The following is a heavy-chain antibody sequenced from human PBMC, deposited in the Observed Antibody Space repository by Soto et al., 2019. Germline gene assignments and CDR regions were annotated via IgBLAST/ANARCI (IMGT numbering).Heavy chain of an antibody. CDR2: IYHSGST. CDR3: ARGTTVTSNWFDP. J-gene: IGHJ5*02. V-gene: IGHV4-30-2*01. D-gene: IGHD4-4*01. Sequence: SETLSLTCAVSGGSISSGGYSWSWIRQPPGKGLEWIGYIYHSGSTYYNPSLKSRVTISVDRSKNQFSLKLSSVTAADTAVYYCARGTTVTSNWFDPWGQGTLVTVSS. CDR1: GGSISSGGYS.